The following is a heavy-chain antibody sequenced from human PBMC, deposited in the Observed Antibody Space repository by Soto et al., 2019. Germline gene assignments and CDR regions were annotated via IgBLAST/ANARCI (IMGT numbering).Heavy chain of an antibody. CDR3: AKALRVWSATYYFDY. V-gene: IGHV3-23*01. D-gene: IGHD3-3*01. J-gene: IGHJ4*02. CDR1: GFTFSSYA. Sequence: EVQLLESGGGLVQPGGSLRLSCAASGFTFSSYAMSWVRQAPGKGLEWVSAISGSGGSTYYADSVKGRFTISRDNSKNPLYLQMNSLRAEDTAVYYCAKALRVWSATYYFDYWGQGTLVTVSS. CDR2: ISGSGGST.